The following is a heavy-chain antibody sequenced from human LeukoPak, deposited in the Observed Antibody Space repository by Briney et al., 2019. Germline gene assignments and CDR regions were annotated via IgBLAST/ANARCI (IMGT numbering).Heavy chain of an antibody. CDR1: GFTFSSYA. Sequence: GGSLRLSCAASGFTFSSYAMSWVRQAPGKGLEWVSAISGSGGSTYYADSVKGRFTISRDNSKNTLYLQMNSLRAEDTAVYYCARDRHYDILTGYHDAFDIWGQGTMVTVSS. J-gene: IGHJ3*02. CDR2: ISGSGGST. CDR3: ARDRHYDILTGYHDAFDI. V-gene: IGHV3-23*01. D-gene: IGHD3-9*01.